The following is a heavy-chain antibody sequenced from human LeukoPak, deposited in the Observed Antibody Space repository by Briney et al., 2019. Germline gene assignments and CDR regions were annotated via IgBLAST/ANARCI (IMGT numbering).Heavy chain of an antibody. Sequence: GGSLRLSCVASGFPFSDYYMSWIRQAPGKGLDWVSYISSSGSNIYYADSVKGRFTISRDNAKNSLYLQMNSLRAEDTAVYYCARGFDCSSSSCSCMDVWGQGTTVTVS. J-gene: IGHJ6*02. CDR2: ISSSGSNI. CDR1: GFPFSDYY. V-gene: IGHV3-11*01. CDR3: ARGFDCSSSSCSCMDV. D-gene: IGHD2-2*01.